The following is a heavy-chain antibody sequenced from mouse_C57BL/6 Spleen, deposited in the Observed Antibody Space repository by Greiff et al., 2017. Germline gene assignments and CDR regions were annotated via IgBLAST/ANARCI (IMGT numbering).Heavy chain of an antibody. CDR1: GYTFTDSY. CDR2: INPNNGGT. CDR3: ARGGSYVFDY. Sequence: EVQLQQSGPELVKPGASVKISCKASGYTFTDSYMHWVKQSHGKSLEWIGDINPNNGGTSYNQKFKGKATLTVDKPSSTAYMQLRSLTSEDSAVCYCARGGSYVFDYWGQGTTLTVSS. D-gene: IGHD1-1*02. V-gene: IGHV1-26*01. J-gene: IGHJ2*01.